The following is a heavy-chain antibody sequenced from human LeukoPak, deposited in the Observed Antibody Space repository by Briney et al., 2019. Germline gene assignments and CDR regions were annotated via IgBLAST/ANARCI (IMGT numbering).Heavy chain of an antibody. CDR3: AKDLNWGGR. V-gene: IGHV3-30-3*01. Sequence: PGGSPRLSCAASGFTFSSYAMHWVRQAPGKGPEWVAVISYDGSNKYYADSVKGRFTISRDNSKNTLYLQMNSLRAEDTAVYYCAKDLNWGGRWGQGTLVTVSS. CDR1: GFTFSSYA. J-gene: IGHJ4*02. D-gene: IGHD7-27*01. CDR2: ISYDGSNK.